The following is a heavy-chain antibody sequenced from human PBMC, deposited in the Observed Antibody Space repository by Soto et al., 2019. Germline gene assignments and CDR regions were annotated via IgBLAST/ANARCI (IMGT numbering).Heavy chain of an antibody. CDR1: GFTFSSYA. CDR3: ARDHGVV. V-gene: IGHV3-30-3*01. Sequence: QVQLVESGGGVVQPGRSLRLSCAASGFTFSSYAMHWVRQAPGKGLEWVAVISYDGSNKYYADSVKGRFTISTDNSKNTLYLQMNSLRAEDTAVYYCARDHGVVWGQGTLVTVSS. D-gene: IGHD3-3*01. CDR2: ISYDGSNK. J-gene: IGHJ4*02.